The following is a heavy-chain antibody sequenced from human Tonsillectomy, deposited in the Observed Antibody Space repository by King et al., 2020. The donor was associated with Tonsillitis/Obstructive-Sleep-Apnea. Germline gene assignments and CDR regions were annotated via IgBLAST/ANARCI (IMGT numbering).Heavy chain of an antibody. V-gene: IGHV1-18*01. D-gene: IGHD5-12*01. Sequence: QLVQSGAEVKKPGASMKVSCKASGYTFTSYGISWVRQAPGQGLEGMGCISAYNGNTNYVQKLQGRVTMTTDTSTSTAYMELRSRRSDDTAVYYCARDPTIYSGYDFHAFDIWGQGTMVTVSS. J-gene: IGHJ3*02. CDR3: ARDPTIYSGYDFHAFDI. CDR1: GYTFTSYG. CDR2: ISAYNGNT.